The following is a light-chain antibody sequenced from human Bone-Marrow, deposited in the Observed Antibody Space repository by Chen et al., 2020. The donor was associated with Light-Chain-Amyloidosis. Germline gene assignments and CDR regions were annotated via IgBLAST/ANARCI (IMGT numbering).Light chain of an antibody. J-gene: IGLJ3*02. CDR2: DDS. Sequence: SYVLTQPSSVSVAPGQTATIACGGNNIGSTSVPWYQQTPGQAPLLVVYDDSDRPSGIPERLSGSNSGNTATLTISRVEAGDEADDYCQVGDRSSDRPVCGGGTKLTVL. V-gene: IGLV3-21*02. CDR3: QVGDRSSDRPV. CDR1: NIGSTS.